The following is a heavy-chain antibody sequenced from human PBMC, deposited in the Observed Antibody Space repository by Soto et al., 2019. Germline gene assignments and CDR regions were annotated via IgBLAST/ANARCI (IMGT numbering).Heavy chain of an antibody. CDR1: GYTRTELP. CDR2: FDPEDGET. V-gene: IGHV1-24*01. D-gene: IGHD1-26*01. Sequence: QVQLVQCGAEVKKPGASVKVSCKVSGYTRTELPMHWVRRAHGKGLEWMVGFDPEDGETIYAQKFQGRVTMTEDTSTDTAYMELSSLRSEDTAVYYCATLRGRSLGAESLQHWGQGTLVTVSS. J-gene: IGHJ1*01. CDR3: ATLRGRSLGAESLQH.